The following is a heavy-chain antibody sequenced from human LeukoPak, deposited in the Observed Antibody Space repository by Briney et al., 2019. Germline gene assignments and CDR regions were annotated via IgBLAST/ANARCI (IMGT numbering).Heavy chain of an antibody. Sequence: GSLRLSCAASGFTFSDYYMSWIRQAPGKGLEWVGEIYHSGSTNYNPSLKSRVTISVDKSKNQFSLKLSSVTAADTAVYYCARDRRGYYYYYYMDVWGKGTTVTVSS. CDR3: ARDRRGYYYYYYMDV. J-gene: IGHJ6*03. CDR1: GFTFSDYY. CDR2: IYHSGST. V-gene: IGHV4-34*01.